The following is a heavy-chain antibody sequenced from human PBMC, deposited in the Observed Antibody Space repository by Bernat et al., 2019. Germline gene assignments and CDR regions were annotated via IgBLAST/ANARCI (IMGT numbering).Heavy chain of an antibody. Sequence: QVQLVESGGGVVQPGRSLRLSCAASGFTFSSYAMHWVRQAPGKGLEWVAVISYDGSNKYYADSVKGRFTISRDNSKNTLYLQMNSLRAEDTAVYYCARGPYSSSPYYYCYGMDVWGQGTTVTVSS. CDR1: GFTFSSYA. D-gene: IGHD6-6*01. J-gene: IGHJ6*02. CDR3: ARGPYSSSPYYYCYGMDV. CDR2: ISYDGSNK. V-gene: IGHV3-30-3*01.